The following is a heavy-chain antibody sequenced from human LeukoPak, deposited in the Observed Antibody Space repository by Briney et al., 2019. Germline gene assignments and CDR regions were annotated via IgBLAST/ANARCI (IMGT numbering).Heavy chain of an antibody. CDR1: AFTFSSYA. CDR2: ISYDGSNK. V-gene: IGHV3-30-3*01. D-gene: IGHD3-10*01. Sequence: GRSLRLSCAASAFTFSSYAMHWVRQAPGKGLEWVAVISYDGSNKYYADSVKGRFTISRDNSKNTLYLQMNSLRAEDTAVYYCARDEDDRSEESLFQHWGQGTLVTVSS. J-gene: IGHJ1*01. CDR3: ARDEDDRSEESLFQH.